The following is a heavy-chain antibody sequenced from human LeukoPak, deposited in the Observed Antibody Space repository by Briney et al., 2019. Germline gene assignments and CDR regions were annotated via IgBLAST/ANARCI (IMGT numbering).Heavy chain of an antibody. Sequence: GGCLRLSCAASAFTFNTYWMHWVRHVPGRGLEWVSRINGDESSTNYADSVKGRFTISRDNAKDTLYLHMSSLTAEDTAVYYCARGAKWAYYFDYWGQGTLVTVSS. CDR3: ARGAKWAYYFDY. D-gene: IGHD1-26*01. J-gene: IGHJ4*02. V-gene: IGHV3-74*01. CDR1: AFTFNTYW. CDR2: INGDESST.